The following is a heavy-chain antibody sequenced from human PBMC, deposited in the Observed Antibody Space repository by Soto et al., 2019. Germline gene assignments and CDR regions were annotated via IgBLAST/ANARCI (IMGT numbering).Heavy chain of an antibody. Sequence: QVQLVQSGAEVKTPGSSVTVSCKAPGGTFSSYAISWVRQAPGQGLEWMGGTIPIFGTANYAQKFQGRVTITADESTSTGYMELSSLRSEDTAVYYCARSQGGSSSLDIYYYYYYGMDVWGQGTTVTVSS. CDR3: ARSQGGSSSLDIYYYYYYGMDV. CDR2: TIPIFGTA. V-gene: IGHV1-69*01. CDR1: GGTFSSYA. J-gene: IGHJ6*02. D-gene: IGHD2-15*01.